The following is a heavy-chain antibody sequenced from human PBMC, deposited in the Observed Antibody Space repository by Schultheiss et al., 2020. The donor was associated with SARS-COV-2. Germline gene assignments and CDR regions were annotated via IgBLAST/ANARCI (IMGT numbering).Heavy chain of an antibody. J-gene: IGHJ3*02. V-gene: IGHV3-23*01. D-gene: IGHD2-15*01. CDR3: AKDRRACSGGSCGAFDI. CDR1: GFTFSSYA. CDR2: INNTGGTT. Sequence: GGSLRLSCAASGFTFSSYAMSWVRQAPGKGLEWVSAINNTGGTTYYADSVKGRFTISRDNSKNTLYLQMNSLRAEDTAVYYCAKDRRACSGGSCGAFDIWGQGTMVTVSS.